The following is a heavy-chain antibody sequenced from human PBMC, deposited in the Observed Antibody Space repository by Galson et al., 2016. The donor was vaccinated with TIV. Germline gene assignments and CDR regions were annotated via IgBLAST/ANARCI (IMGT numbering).Heavy chain of an antibody. CDR2: ITDDGSDT. CDR1: EINFSRFW. V-gene: IGHV3-74*01. J-gene: IGHJ6*02. Sequence: SLRLSCAASEINFSRFWMHWVRQVPGKGLMWVSRITDDGSDTVYADSVRGRLTISRVNAMDTLYLQMGSLRAEDTGVYYCARERRYYGVDVWGQGTTVTVS. CDR3: ARERRYYGVDV. D-gene: IGHD2-15*01.